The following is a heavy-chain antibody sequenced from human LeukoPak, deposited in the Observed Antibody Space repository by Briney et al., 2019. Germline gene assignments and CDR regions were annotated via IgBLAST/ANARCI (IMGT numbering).Heavy chain of an antibody. CDR1: GFTFSSYA. Sequence: GRSLRLSCAASGFTFSSYAMHWVRQAPGKGLEWVAVISYDGSNKYYADSVKGRFTISRDNSKNTLYLQMDSLRAEDTAVYYRAKDESGSYLLPRYFDYWGQGTLVTVSS. V-gene: IGHV3-30-3*01. J-gene: IGHJ4*02. CDR3: AKDESGSYLLPRYFDY. CDR2: ISYDGSNK. D-gene: IGHD1-26*01.